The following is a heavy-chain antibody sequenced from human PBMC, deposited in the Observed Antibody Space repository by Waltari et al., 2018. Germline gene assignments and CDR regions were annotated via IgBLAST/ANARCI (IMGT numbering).Heavy chain of an antibody. Sequence: DVVLVESGGGLIQPGGSLKLSCSVSGFSVSNNFMCWVRQAPGKGLEWVSDLYSGGTVYYADSVKGRFSISRDNSKNTLYLQMDNLRVEDTAVYFCATMGSTDGSHYLYHFDSWGQGTLVTVSS. V-gene: IGHV3-53*01. CDR2: LYSGGTV. CDR1: GFSVSNNF. J-gene: IGHJ4*02. D-gene: IGHD3-10*01. CDR3: ATMGSTDGSHYLYHFDS.